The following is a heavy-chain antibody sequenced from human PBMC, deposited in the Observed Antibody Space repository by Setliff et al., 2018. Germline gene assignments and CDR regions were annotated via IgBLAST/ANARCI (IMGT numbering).Heavy chain of an antibody. CDR1: GFTFNTYW. CDR2: ITHDGSKT. CDR3: TRDQDYYGMDV. V-gene: IGHV3-7*01. J-gene: IGHJ6*02. Sequence: GGSLRLSCAGSGFTFNTYWMTWVREAPGKGLEWVASITHDGSKTYILDSVKGRFTISRDNTKNSLYLQMNSLRGEDTAVYHCTRDQDYYGMDVWGQGTTVTVSS.